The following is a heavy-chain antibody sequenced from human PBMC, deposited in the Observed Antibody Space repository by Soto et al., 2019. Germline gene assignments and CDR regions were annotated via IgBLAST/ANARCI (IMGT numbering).Heavy chain of an antibody. CDR1: GGSFSGYY. CDR3: ARGGGRYYDFWSGYYKGLDFDY. V-gene: IGHV4-34*01. Sequence: SETLSLTCAVYGGSFSGYYWSWIRQPPGKGLEWIGEINHSGSTNYNPSLKSRVTISVDTSKNQFSLKLSSVTAADTAVYYRARGGGRYYDFWSGYYKGLDFDYWGQGTLVTVSS. CDR2: INHSGST. J-gene: IGHJ4*02. D-gene: IGHD3-3*01.